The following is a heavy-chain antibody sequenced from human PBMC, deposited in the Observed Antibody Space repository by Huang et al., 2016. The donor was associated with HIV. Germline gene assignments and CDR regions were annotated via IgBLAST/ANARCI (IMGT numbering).Heavy chain of an antibody. Sequence: VQLQESGPGLVKPSETLSLNCTVSGGAINSHYFSWLRQSPGKGLEWIGSIYYSGSTNYNPSLRSRVAISVETSETQFSLTLKSVTPEDTATYFCARGTEFAYWGPGTQVTVSS. CDR1: GGAINSHY. CDR3: ARGTEFAY. D-gene: IGHD1-7*01. CDR2: IYYSGST. J-gene: IGHJ4*02. V-gene: IGHV4-59*11.